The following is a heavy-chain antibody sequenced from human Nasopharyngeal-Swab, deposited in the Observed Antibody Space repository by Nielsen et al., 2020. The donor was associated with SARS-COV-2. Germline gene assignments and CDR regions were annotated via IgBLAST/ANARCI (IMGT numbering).Heavy chain of an antibody. CDR2: ISGSGSST. V-gene: IGHV3-23*01. Sequence: GESLKISCAASGFTFTSYAMTWVRQAPGKGLEWVSGISGSGSSTYCADSVKGRFTISRDNSKNTLYLQMNSLRAEDTAVYYCAKSSRSLDYWGQGTLVTVSS. CDR1: GFTFTSYA. J-gene: IGHJ4*02. D-gene: IGHD6-6*01. CDR3: AKSSRSLDY.